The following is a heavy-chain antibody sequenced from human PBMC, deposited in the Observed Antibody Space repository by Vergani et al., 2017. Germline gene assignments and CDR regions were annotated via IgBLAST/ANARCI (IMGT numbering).Heavy chain of an antibody. CDR2: IRYDGSNK. V-gene: IGHV3-30*02. CDR1: GFTFSSYG. D-gene: IGHD6-13*01. CDR3: AKIPYSSSWYGDWFDP. Sequence: QVQLVESGGGVVQPGGSLRLSCAASGFTFSSYGMHWVRQAPGKGLEWVAFIRYDGSNKYYADSVKGRFTISSDNSKNTLYLQMNSLRAEDTAVYYCAKIPYSSSWYGDWFDPWGQGTLVTVSS. J-gene: IGHJ5*02.